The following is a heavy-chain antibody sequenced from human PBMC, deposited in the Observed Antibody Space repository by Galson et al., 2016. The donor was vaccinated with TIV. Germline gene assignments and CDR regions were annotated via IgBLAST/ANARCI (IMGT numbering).Heavy chain of an antibody. Sequence: SLRLSCATSGITFTSYGIHWVRQAPGKGLEWLAVMSHDGNKENYADSVRGRFTMSRDVPKSTLYLQMGSLEVEDTAVYFCAKDRLWEEWLEPLDPWGQGTLVTVSS. CDR1: GITFTSYG. CDR3: AKDRLWEEWLEPLDP. D-gene: IGHD6-19*01. J-gene: IGHJ5*02. V-gene: IGHV3-33*03. CDR2: MSHDGNKE.